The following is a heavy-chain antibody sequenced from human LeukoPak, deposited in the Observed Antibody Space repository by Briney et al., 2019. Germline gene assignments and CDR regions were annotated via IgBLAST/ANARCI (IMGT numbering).Heavy chain of an antibody. CDR3: ARAMLLGYCSSTSCYHDAFDI. V-gene: IGHV1-2*02. D-gene: IGHD2-2*01. Sequence: ASVKVSCKASGYTFTGYYMHWVRQAPGQGLEWMGWINPNSGGTNYAQKFQGRVTMTRDTSISTAYMELSRLRSDDTAVYYCARAMLLGYCSSTSCYHDAFDIWGQGTMVTVSS. CDR2: INPNSGGT. J-gene: IGHJ3*02. CDR1: GYTFTGYY.